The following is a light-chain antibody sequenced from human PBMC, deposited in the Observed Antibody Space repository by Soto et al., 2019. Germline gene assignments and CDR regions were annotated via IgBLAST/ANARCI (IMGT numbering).Light chain of an antibody. V-gene: IGKV3-20*01. CDR2: GAS. CDR3: QQYGSSPS. J-gene: IGKJ3*01. CDR1: QSVRSSF. Sequence: EIVLTQSPGTLSLSPGERATLSCRASQSVRSSFLAWYQHRPGQAPSLLIYGASNRAAGIPDRFSGSGSGKDFTLTISRLAPEEFEVYYCQQYGSSPSFGPGTRLDIK.